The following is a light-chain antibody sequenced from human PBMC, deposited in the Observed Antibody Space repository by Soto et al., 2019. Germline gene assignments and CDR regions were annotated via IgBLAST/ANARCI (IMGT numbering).Light chain of an antibody. CDR3: CSSAPESTYV. CDR1: DRDVGAYNS. V-gene: IGLV2-23*01. Sequence: GLAQPASVSGSPGQSITISCTGNDRDVGAYNSVSWYQQHPHKAPRLIIYKGTRRPSGIYYRFSGSTSGNAASLTISALQADDETEYFCCSSAPESTYVFGTGTKVTV. CDR2: KGT. J-gene: IGLJ1*01.